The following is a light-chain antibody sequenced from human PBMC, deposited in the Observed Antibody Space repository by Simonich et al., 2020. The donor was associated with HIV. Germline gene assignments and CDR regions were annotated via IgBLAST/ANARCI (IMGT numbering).Light chain of an antibody. CDR1: SSDIGTYNY. V-gene: IGLV2-14*03. CDR3: SSYTSSSTLV. J-gene: IGLJ3*02. CDR2: AVS. Sequence: QSALTQPASVSGSPGQSISISCSRTSSDIGTYNYVSWYQKHPGKAPKLMIYAVSNRPSGVSNRFSGSKSGNTASLTISGLQAEDEADYYCSSYTSSSTLVFGGGTKLTVL.